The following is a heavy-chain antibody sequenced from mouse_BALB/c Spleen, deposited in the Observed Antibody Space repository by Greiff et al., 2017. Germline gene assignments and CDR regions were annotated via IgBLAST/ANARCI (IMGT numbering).Heavy chain of an antibody. V-gene: IGHV4-1*02. CDR2: INPDSSTI. D-gene: IGHD2-14*01. Sequence: EVKLQESGGGLVQPGGSLKLSCAASGFDFSRYWMSWVRQAPGKGLEWIGEINPDSSTINYTPSLKDKFIISRDNAKNTLYLQMSKVRSEDTALYYCARGDYRYDRDYAMDYWGQGTSVTVSS. CDR1: GFDFSRYW. J-gene: IGHJ4*01. CDR3: ARGDYRYDRDYAMDY.